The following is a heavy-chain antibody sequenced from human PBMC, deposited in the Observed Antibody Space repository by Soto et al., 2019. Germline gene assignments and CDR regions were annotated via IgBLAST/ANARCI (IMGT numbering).Heavy chain of an antibody. J-gene: IGHJ4*02. CDR2: IYYSGST. CDR1: SYY. Sequence: SYYMHWIRQPPGKGLEWIGSIYYSGSTYYNPSLKSRVTISVDTSKNQFSLKLSSVTAADTAVYYCARRANGDYFFYWGQGTLVTVSS. D-gene: IGHD4-17*01. V-gene: IGHV4-39*01. CDR3: ARRANGDYFFY.